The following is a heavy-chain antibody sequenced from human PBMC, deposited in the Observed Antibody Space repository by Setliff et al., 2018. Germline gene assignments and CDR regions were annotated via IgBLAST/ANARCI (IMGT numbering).Heavy chain of an antibody. Sequence: KASETLSLTCSVSGGSISSGGFYWSWIRQSAGRGLEWIGHFHTGGATDSHLSLKSRVTISLDSSKNQFSLRPRSVTAADAAVYFCARESATIGEFPLYYFDKWGQGIPVTVSS. CDR1: GGSISSGGFY. J-gene: IGHJ4*02. CDR3: ARESATIGEFPLYYFDK. D-gene: IGHD3-10*01. CDR2: FHTGGAT. V-gene: IGHV4-61*09.